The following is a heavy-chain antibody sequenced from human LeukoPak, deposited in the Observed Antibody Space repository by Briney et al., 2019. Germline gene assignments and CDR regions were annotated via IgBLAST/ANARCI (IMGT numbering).Heavy chain of an antibody. CDR1: GFTFGSYA. V-gene: IGHV3-30*04. CDR3: ARVGNSGYELFYFDY. CDR2: ISYDGSNK. D-gene: IGHD5-12*01. J-gene: IGHJ4*02. Sequence: GGSLRLSCAASGFTFGSYAMHWVRQAPGKGLEWVAVISYDGSNKYYADSVKGRFTISRDNSKNTLYLQMNSLRAEDTAVYYCARVGNSGYELFYFDYWGQGTLVTVSS.